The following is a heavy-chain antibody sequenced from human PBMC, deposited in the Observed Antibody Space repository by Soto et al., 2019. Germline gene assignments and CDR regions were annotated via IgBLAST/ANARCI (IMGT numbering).Heavy chain of an antibody. CDR3: ARDQGYPQWLAIFDY. V-gene: IGHV3-30-3*01. J-gene: IGHJ4*02. CDR2: LSHNGNNK. D-gene: IGHD6-19*01. CDR1: GFTFRSNP. Sequence: GGSLRLSCAASGFTFRSNPMHWVRQAPGRGLEWVAVLSHNGNNKYYADPVKGRFTISRDTSTDTLYLQMNSLRGEDTAVYYCARDQGYPQWLAIFDYWGQGTLVTVSS.